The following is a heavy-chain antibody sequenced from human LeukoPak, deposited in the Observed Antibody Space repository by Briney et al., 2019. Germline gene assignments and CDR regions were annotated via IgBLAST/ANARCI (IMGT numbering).Heavy chain of an antibody. CDR2: IKSDGSST. D-gene: IGHD2-15*01. J-gene: IGHJ4*02. CDR3: ARAERPNCSGGSCYPQYYFDY. CDR1: GFTFSSYW. V-gene: IGHV3-74*01. Sequence: GGSLRLSCAASGFTFSSYWMHWVRQAPGKGLVWVSRIKSDGSSTNYADSVKGRFTISRDNAENTLYLQMNSLRAEDTAVYYCARAERPNCSGGSCYPQYYFDYWGQGALVTVSS.